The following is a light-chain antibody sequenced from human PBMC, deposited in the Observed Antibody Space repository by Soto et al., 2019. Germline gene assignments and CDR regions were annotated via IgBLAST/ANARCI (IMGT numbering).Light chain of an antibody. CDR1: SSDVGGYNY. J-gene: IGLJ1*01. CDR2: DVS. V-gene: IGLV2-14*01. Sequence: SVLTQPASVSGSPGQSITISCTGTSSDVGGYNYVPWYQQHPGKAPKLMIYDVSNRPSGVSNRFSGSKSGNTASLTISGLQAEDEADYYCSSYTSSSTPYVFGTGTKVTVL. CDR3: SSYTSSSTPYV.